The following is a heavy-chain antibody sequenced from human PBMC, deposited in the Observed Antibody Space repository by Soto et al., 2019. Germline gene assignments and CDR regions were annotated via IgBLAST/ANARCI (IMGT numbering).Heavy chain of an antibody. J-gene: IGHJ6*02. CDR2: IDPSDSYT. D-gene: IGHD3-10*01. V-gene: IGHV5-10-1*01. CDR1: GYSFTSYW. Sequence: PGESLKISCKGSGYSFTSYWISWVRQMPGKGLEWMGRIDPSDSYTNYSPSFQGHVTISADKSISTAYLQWSSLKASDTAMYYCARHVRTSNLNYYGSGTSYGMDVWGQGTKVTVSS. CDR3: ARHVRTSNLNYYGSGTSYGMDV.